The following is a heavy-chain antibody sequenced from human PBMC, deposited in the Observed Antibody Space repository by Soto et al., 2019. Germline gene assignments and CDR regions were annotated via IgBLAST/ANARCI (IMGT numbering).Heavy chain of an antibody. J-gene: IGHJ6*02. V-gene: IGHV1-18*01. CDR3: AREGVATYYYYGMDV. CDR1: GYTFTRSG. CDR2: ISSYNGDT. Sequence: QVQLVQSGAEVKKPGASVKVSCKASGYTFTRSGISWVRQAPGQGPEWMGWISSYNGDTNYAQTFQGRVTMTTDTSTSTANMELRSLRSDDTAVYYCAREGVATYYYYGMDVWGQGTPVTVSS. D-gene: IGHD5-12*01.